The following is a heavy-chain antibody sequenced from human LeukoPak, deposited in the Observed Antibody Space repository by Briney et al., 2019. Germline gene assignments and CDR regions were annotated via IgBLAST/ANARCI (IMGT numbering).Heavy chain of an antibody. J-gene: IGHJ4*02. CDR3: ARGSNWNSYDY. CDR2: IYTSGST. Sequence: SETLSLTCSVSDGSTTGYYWSWIRQPAGKGLEWIGRIYTSGSTNYNPSLKSRVTISVDTSKKQFSLKLSSVTAADTAVYYCARGSNWNSYDYWGQGTLVTVSS. V-gene: IGHV4-4*07. CDR1: DGSTTGYY. D-gene: IGHD1-1*01.